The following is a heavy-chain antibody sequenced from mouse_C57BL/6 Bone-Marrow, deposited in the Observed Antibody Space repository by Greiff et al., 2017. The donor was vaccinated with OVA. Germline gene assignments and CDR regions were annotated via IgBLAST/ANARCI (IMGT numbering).Heavy chain of an antibody. CDR3: ARTGIYDGYYVAY. D-gene: IGHD2-3*01. J-gene: IGHJ3*01. V-gene: IGHV1-69*01. Sequence: QVQLQQSGAELVMPGASVKLSCKASGYTFTSYWMHWVKQRPGQGLEWIGEIDPSDSYTNYNQKFKGKSTLTVDKSSSTAYMQLSSLTSEDSAVYYCARTGIYDGYYVAYWGQGTLVTVSA. CDR2: IDPSDSYT. CDR1: GYTFTSYW.